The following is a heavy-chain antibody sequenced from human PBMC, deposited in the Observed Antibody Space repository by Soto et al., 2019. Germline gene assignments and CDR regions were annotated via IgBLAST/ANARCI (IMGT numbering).Heavy chain of an antibody. CDR2: INSDGSRT. CDR1: GFSFSTYW. J-gene: IGHJ5*02. Sequence: GGSLRLSCAASGFSFSTYWMHWVRQAPGKGLVWVSRINSDGSRTNYADSVKGRFTISRDNAKNTVYLHMNSLRAEDTAVYYCASVATGSYHWIDPWGQGTLVTVSS. CDR3: ASVATGSYHWIDP. D-gene: IGHD1-26*01. V-gene: IGHV3-74*01.